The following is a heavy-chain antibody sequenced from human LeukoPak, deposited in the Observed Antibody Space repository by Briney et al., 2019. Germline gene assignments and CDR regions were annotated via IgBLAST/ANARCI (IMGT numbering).Heavy chain of an antibody. J-gene: IGHJ6*03. D-gene: IGHD4-17*01. CDR1: GGSISSYY. V-gene: IGHV4-59*01. Sequence: PSETLSLTCTVSGGSISSYYWSWIRQPPGKGLEWIGYIYYSGSTNYNPSLKSRVTISVDTSKNQFSLKLSSVTAADTAVYYCAREGQDYGDYYYYMDVWGKGTTVTVSS. CDR2: IYYSGST. CDR3: AREGQDYGDYYYYMDV.